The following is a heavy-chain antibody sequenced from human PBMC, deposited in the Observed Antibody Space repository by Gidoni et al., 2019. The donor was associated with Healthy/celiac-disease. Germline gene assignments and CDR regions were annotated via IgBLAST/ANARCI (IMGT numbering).Heavy chain of an antibody. J-gene: IGHJ3*02. CDR2: IYSGGST. CDR3: ATSIFGVVHDAFDI. Sequence: EVQLVESGGGLVQPGGSLRLSCAAAGFTVSSNYMRWVRQAPGKGLEWFSVIYSGGSTSYADAVKGRFTISRDNSKNTLYLQMNSLRAEDTAVYYCATSIFGVVHDAFDIWGQGTMVTVSS. CDR1: GFTVSSNY. V-gene: IGHV3-66*02. D-gene: IGHD3-3*02.